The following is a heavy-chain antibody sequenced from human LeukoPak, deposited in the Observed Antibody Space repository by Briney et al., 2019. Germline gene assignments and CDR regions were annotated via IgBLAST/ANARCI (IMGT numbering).Heavy chain of an antibody. J-gene: IGHJ1*01. D-gene: IGHD1-26*01. CDR3: ARDVGGSYFTEYFQH. CDR1: GFTFSSYA. Sequence: PGGSLRLSCAASGFTFSSYAMHWVRQAPGKGLEWVAVISYDGSNKYYADSVKGRFTISRDNSKNTLYLQMNSLRAEDTAVYYCARDVGGSYFTEYFQHWGQGTLVTVSS. CDR2: ISYDGSNK. V-gene: IGHV3-30*04.